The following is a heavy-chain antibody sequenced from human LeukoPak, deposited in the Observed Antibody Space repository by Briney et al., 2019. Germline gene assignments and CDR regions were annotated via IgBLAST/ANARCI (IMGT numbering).Heavy chain of an antibody. D-gene: IGHD3-9*01. CDR1: GFTFSDYY. CDR2: ISSSGSTI. CDR3: ARDTRWSRYDILTGWYYYYGMDV. V-gene: IGHV3-11*01. Sequence: GGSLRLSCAASGFTFSDYYMSWIRQAPGKGLEWVSYISSSGSTIYYADSVKGRFTISRDNAKNSLYLQMNSLRAEDTAVYYCARDTRWSRYDILTGWYYYYGMDVWGQGTTVTVSS. J-gene: IGHJ6*02.